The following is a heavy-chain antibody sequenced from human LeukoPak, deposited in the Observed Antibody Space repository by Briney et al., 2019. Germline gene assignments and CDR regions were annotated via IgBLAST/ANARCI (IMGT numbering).Heavy chain of an antibody. CDR1: GDSVSSKSAS. D-gene: IGHD1-26*01. CDR3: ARGAGSLDY. CDR2: TYSRSKWFN. Sequence: SQTLSLTCAISGDSVSSKSASWNWIRQSPSRGLEWLGRTYSRSKWFNDYAVSVKSRITINPDTSKNQFSLHLSSVTPDDTAIYYCARGAGSLDYWGQGTLVTVSS. J-gene: IGHJ4*02. V-gene: IGHV6-1*01.